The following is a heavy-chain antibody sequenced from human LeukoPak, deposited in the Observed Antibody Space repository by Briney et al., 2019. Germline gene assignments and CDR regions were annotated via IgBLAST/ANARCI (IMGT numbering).Heavy chain of an antibody. CDR2: ISSSGDTI. Sequence: GGSLRLSCAASGFTLSNYEVNWVRQAPGKGLEWVSYISSSGDTIYYADSVKGRFTISRDNSKNTLYLQMNSLRAEDTAVYYCARDGIAVAGYYYYMDVWGKGTTVTVSS. CDR1: GFTLSNYE. V-gene: IGHV3-48*03. J-gene: IGHJ6*03. CDR3: ARDGIAVAGYYYYMDV. D-gene: IGHD6-19*01.